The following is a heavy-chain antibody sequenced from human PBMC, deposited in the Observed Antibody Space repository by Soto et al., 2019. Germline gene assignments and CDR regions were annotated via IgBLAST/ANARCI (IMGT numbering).Heavy chain of an antibody. D-gene: IGHD3-9*01. Sequence: SETPALPRTGSGGSLRRGGYYWSWIRPHPGKGLEWIGYIYYSGSTYYNPSLKSRVTISVDTSKNQFSLKLSSVTAADTAVYYCARISGYFDRQVNFDYWGHGTLVTVSS. CDR1: GGSLRRGGYY. V-gene: IGHV4-31*02. CDR2: IYYSGST. J-gene: IGHJ4*01. CDR3: ARISGYFDRQVNFDY.